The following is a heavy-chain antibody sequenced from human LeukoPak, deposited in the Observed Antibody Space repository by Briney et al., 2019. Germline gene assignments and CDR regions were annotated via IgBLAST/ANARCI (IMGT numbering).Heavy chain of an antibody. V-gene: IGHV3-21*06. Sequence: PGGSLRLSCAASGFTFSSYNMIWVRQAPGKGLEWVSSISSSATYIYYTDSLKGRFTISRDNAKNSLYLQMNSLRAEDTAVYYCARDHSGYDLAYWGQGTLVTVSS. CDR3: ARDHSGYDLAY. CDR2: ISSSATYI. J-gene: IGHJ4*02. D-gene: IGHD5-12*01. CDR1: GFTFSSYN.